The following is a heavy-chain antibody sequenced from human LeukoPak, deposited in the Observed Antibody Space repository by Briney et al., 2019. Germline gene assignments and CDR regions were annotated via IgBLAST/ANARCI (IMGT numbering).Heavy chain of an antibody. Sequence: ASVKVSCTASGYTFTSYDINWVRQATGQGLEWMGWMNPNSGNTGYAQKFQGRVTMTRNTSISTAYMELSSLRSEDTAVYYCASSSSWPAHDAFDIWGQGTMVTVSS. J-gene: IGHJ3*02. D-gene: IGHD6-13*01. CDR2: MNPNSGNT. V-gene: IGHV1-8*01. CDR1: GYTFTSYD. CDR3: ASSSSWPAHDAFDI.